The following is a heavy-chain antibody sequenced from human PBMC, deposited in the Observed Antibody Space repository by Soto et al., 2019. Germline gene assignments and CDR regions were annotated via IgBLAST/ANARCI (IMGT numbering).Heavy chain of an antibody. Sequence: ASETLSLTCAVSGYSISSGYYWGWLRQPPGKGLEWIGSIYHGWSTYYNPSLNSRVTLSIDMTNNHVSLILNSVTAADTAVYYCARVGPWVPYYYDSSPYTFENWFDPWGQGTLVTVSS. D-gene: IGHD3-22*01. CDR3: ARVGPWVPYYYDSSPYTFENWFDP. J-gene: IGHJ5*02. V-gene: IGHV4-38-2*01. CDR1: GYSISSGYY. CDR2: IYHGWST.